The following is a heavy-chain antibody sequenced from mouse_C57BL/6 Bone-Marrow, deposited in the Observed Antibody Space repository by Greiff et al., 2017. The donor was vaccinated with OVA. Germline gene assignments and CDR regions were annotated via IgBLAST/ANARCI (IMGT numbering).Heavy chain of an antibody. V-gene: IGHV7-3*01. CDR2: IRNKANGYTT. CDR1: GFTFTDYY. J-gene: IGHJ2*01. D-gene: IGHD1-1*01. Sequence: EVMLVESGGGLVQPGGSLSLSCAASGFTFTDYYMSWVRQPPGKALEWLGFIRNKANGYTTEYSASVTGRFTISRDNSQNILYSEKKGQRAEDSATYYCARYSIYGDYWGQGTTLTVSS. CDR3: ARYSIYGDY.